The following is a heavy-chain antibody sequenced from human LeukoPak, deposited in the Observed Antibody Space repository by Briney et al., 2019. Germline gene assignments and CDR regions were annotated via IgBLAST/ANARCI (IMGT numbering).Heavy chain of an antibody. CDR3: AAHDYGEDGPFDY. V-gene: IGHV1-8*03. CDR1: GYTFTSYD. D-gene: IGHD4-17*01. CDR2: MNPNSGNT. J-gene: IGHJ4*02. Sequence: ASVKVSCKASGYTFTSYDINWVRQATGQGLEWMGWMNPNSGNTGYAQKFQGRVTITRNTSISTAHMELSSLRSEDTAVYYCAAHDYGEDGPFDYWGQGTLVTVSS.